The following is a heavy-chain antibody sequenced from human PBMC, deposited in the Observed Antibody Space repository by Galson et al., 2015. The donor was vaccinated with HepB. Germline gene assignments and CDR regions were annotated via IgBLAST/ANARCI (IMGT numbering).Heavy chain of an antibody. CDR1: GFTFSSYA. Sequence: SLRLSCAASGFTFSSYAMHWVRQAPGKGLEWVAVISYDGSNKYYADSVKGRFTISRDNSKNTLYLQMNSLRAEDTAVYYCARDKGYSSSYYYYGMDVWGQGTTVTVSS. J-gene: IGHJ6*02. CDR2: ISYDGSNK. CDR3: ARDKGYSSSYYYYGMDV. D-gene: IGHD6-6*01. V-gene: IGHV3-30-3*01.